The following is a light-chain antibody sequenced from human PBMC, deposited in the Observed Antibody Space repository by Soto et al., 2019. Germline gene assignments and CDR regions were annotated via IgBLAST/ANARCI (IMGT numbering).Light chain of an antibody. V-gene: IGLV2-23*02. Sequence: QSALTQPASVSGSPGQSITLSCTGSSSDVGRYNLVSWYQHHPGKAPKLIIYEAIKRPSGISDRFSGSKSGNTASLTISGRQDADEDDYYCCSYGGYSNFVVFGGGTKLTVL. CDR3: CSYGGYSNFVV. CDR1: SSDVGRYNL. J-gene: IGLJ2*01. CDR2: EAI.